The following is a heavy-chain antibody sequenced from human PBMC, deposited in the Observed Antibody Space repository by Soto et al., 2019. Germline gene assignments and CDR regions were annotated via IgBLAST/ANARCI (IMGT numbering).Heavy chain of an antibody. CDR3: ARLAAGYWYFDL. D-gene: IGHD6-19*01. CDR2: IYYSGST. J-gene: IGHJ2*01. CDR1: GGSISSSSYY. V-gene: IGHV4-39*01. Sequence: QLQLQESGPGLVKPSETLSLTCTVSGGSISSSSYYWGWIRQPPGKGLEWIGSIYYSGSTYYNPSLKSRVTISVDTSKNQFSLTLSSVTAADTAVYYCARLAAGYWYFDLWGRGTLVTVSS.